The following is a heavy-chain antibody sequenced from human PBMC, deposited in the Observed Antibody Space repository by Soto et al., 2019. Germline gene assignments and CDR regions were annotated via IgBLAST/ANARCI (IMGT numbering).Heavy chain of an antibody. J-gene: IGHJ4*02. Sequence: GGSLRLSCAASGFTFSSYGMHWVRQAPGKGLEWVAVISYDGSNKYYADSVKGRFTISRDNSKNTLYLQMNSLRAEDTAVYYCAKDEAPGGANIDYWGKGTLVTVSS. D-gene: IGHD3-16*01. CDR3: AKDEAPGGANIDY. CDR1: GFTFSSYG. CDR2: ISYDGSNK. V-gene: IGHV3-30*18.